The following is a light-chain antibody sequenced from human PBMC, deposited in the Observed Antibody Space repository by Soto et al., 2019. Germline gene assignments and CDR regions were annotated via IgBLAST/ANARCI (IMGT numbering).Light chain of an antibody. V-gene: IGLV1-47*02. CDR3: AAWDDSLSVHGV. CDR2: SNN. CDR1: SSNIGSNY. J-gene: IGLJ3*02. Sequence: QSVLTQPPSASGTPGQRVTISCSGSSSNIGSNYVYWYQQLPGTAPKLLIYSNNQRPSGVPDRFSGSKSGTSASLAISGLRSEDEADYYCAAWDDSLSVHGVFGGGTKLTVL.